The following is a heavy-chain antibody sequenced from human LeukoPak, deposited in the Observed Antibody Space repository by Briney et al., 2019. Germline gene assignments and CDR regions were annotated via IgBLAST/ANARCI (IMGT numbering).Heavy chain of an antibody. CDR1: GFTFSSYA. CDR3: ARDGYYYGSGSYYNV. CDR2: ISYDGSNK. D-gene: IGHD3-10*01. J-gene: IGHJ4*02. V-gene: IGHV3-30-3*01. Sequence: GGSLRLSCAASGFTFSSYAMHWVRQAPGKGLEWVAVISYDGSNKYYADSVKGRFTISRDNSKNTLYLQMNSLRAEDTAVYYCARDGYYYGSGSYYNVWGQGTLVTVSS.